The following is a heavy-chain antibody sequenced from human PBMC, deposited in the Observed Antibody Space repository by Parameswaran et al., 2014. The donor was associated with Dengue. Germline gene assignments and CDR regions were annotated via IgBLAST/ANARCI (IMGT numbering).Heavy chain of an antibody. V-gene: IGHV4-39*01. CDR3: ARQERNWFDI. D-gene: IGHD1-1*01. Sequence: VRQAPGKGLEWIGSIFHSGSTFYNPSLKSRLTISVATSKNQFSLKLNSVKAADAAVYYCARQERNWFDIWGQGNTGHRLL. CDR2: IFHSGST. J-gene: IGHJ5*02.